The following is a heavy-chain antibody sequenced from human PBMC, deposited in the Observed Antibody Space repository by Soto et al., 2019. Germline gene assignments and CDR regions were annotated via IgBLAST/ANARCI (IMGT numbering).Heavy chain of an antibody. J-gene: IGHJ1*01. CDR1: GFTFDDYA. V-gene: IGHV3-9*01. D-gene: IGHD6-13*01. CDR2: INWNSGSI. Sequence: PGGSLRLSCAASGFTFDDYAMHWGRQVPGKGLEWVSGINWNSGSIGYADSVKGRFAISRDNAKNSLHLQMNGLRAEDTAFYYCVKDESINWYSGHFRHWGQGTLVTVSS. CDR3: VKDESINWYSGHFRH.